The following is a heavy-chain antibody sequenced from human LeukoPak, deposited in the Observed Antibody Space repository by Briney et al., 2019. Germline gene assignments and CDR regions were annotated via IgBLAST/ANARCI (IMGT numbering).Heavy chain of an antibody. Sequence: GGSLRLSCAASRFTFSSAWMNWVRQAPGKGLEWVGRIKSKTDGGTTDYAAPVKGRFTISRDDTKNTLYLQMNSLKTEDTAVYYCTISYGEFAEYFQHWGQGTLVTVSS. CDR2: IKSKTDGGTT. J-gene: IGHJ1*01. V-gene: IGHV3-15*07. CDR3: TISYGEFAEYFQH. D-gene: IGHD4-17*01. CDR1: RFTFSSAW.